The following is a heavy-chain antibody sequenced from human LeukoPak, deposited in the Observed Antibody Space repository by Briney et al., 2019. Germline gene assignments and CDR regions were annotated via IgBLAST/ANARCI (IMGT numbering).Heavy chain of an antibody. J-gene: IGHJ4*02. Sequence: SSETLSLTCAVSGYSISSGYYWGWIQQPPGKGLEWIGSIYHSGSTYYNPSLKSRVTISVDTSKNQFSLKLSSVTAADTAVYYCARDQYRDSSGWYFDYWGQGTLVTVSS. D-gene: IGHD6-19*01. CDR2: IYHSGST. CDR3: ARDQYRDSSGWYFDY. CDR1: GYSISSGYY. V-gene: IGHV4-38-2*02.